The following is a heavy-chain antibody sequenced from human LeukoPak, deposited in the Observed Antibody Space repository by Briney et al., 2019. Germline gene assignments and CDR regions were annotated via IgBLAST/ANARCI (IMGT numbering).Heavy chain of an antibody. Sequence: GRSLRLSCAASGFSVTSNHMNWVRQAPGKGLEWVSIIYTGGTTHYADSLNDRFTISRDDSINTLYLQMNSLRAEDTAVYYCARDSSSYYFDYWGQGTLVTVSS. V-gene: IGHV3-66*01. J-gene: IGHJ4*02. CDR3: ARDSSSYYFDY. CDR1: GFSVTSNH. D-gene: IGHD6-6*01. CDR2: IYTGGTT.